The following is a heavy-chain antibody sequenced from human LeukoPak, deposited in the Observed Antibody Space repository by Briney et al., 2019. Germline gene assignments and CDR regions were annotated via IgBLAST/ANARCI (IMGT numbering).Heavy chain of an antibody. CDR1: GFTFSSYS. CDR3: ASRGRVGATDY. Sequence: GGSLRLSCAAPGFTFSSYSMNWVRQAPGKGLEWVSSISSSSSYIYYADSVKGRFTISRDNAKNSLYLQMNSLRAEDTAVYYCASRGRVGATDYWGQGTLVTVSS. V-gene: IGHV3-21*01. CDR2: ISSSSSYI. D-gene: IGHD1-26*01. J-gene: IGHJ4*02.